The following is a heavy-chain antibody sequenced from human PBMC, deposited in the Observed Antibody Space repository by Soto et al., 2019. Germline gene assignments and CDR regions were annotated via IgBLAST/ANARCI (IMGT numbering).Heavy chain of an antibody. Sequence: QVQLVESGGGVVQPGRSLRLSCAASGFTFSSYGMHWVRQAPGKGLEWVAVISYDGSNKYYADSVKGRFTISRDNSKNTLYLQMNSLRAEDTAVYYCAKDYVGMWLTIQDWGQGTLVTVSS. V-gene: IGHV3-30*18. CDR3: AKDYVGMWLTIQD. CDR1: GFTFSSYG. CDR2: ISYDGSNK. D-gene: IGHD3-16*01. J-gene: IGHJ4*02.